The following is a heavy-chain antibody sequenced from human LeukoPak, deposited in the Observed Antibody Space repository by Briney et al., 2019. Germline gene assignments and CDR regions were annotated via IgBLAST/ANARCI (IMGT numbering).Heavy chain of an antibody. CDR1: GFTVSSNY. CDR2: ISSSSSYI. V-gene: IGHV3-21*04. Sequence: GGSLRLSCAASGFTVSSNYMSWVRQAPGKGLEWVSSISSSSSYIYYADSVKGRFTISRDNSKNTLFLQMNSLRAEDTAVYYCARRAGAYSHPYDYWGQGTLVTVS. J-gene: IGHJ4*02. CDR3: ARRAGAYSHPYDY. D-gene: IGHD4/OR15-4a*01.